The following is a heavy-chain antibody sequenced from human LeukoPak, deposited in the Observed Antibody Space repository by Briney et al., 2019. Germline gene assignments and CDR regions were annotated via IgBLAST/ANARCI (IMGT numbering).Heavy chain of an antibody. Sequence: PGGSLRLSCAASGFTFSSYAMSWVRQAPGKGLEWVSAISGSGGSTYYADSVKGRFTISRDNSKNTLYLQMKSLRAEDTAVYDCAKGLSKLYYYYGMDVWGQGTTVTVSS. D-gene: IGHD4-11*01. CDR2: ISGSGGST. CDR3: AKGLSKLYYYYGMDV. J-gene: IGHJ6*02. CDR1: GFTFSSYA. V-gene: IGHV3-23*01.